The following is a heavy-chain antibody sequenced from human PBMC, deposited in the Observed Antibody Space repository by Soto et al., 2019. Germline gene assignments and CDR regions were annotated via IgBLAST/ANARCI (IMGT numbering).Heavy chain of an antibody. Sequence: QVQLVQSGAEVKKPGSSLRVSCRASGGTFDSYSISWVRQAPGQGLEWLGKVAPIFDFSRYDPKFQGRVTITADKATSIAYMDLSGLTSEDTAVYYCATGALGGRHQLVRDAFDFWCHGTKVTVSS. CDR1: GGTFDSYS. CDR2: VAPIFDFS. J-gene: IGHJ3*01. CDR3: ATGALGGRHQLVRDAFDF. V-gene: IGHV1-69*02. D-gene: IGHD3-16*01.